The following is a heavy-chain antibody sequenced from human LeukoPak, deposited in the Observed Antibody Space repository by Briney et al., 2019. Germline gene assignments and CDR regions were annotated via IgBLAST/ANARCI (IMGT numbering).Heavy chain of an antibody. CDR2: INPNSGGT. D-gene: IGHD6-13*01. V-gene: IGHV1-2*02. Sequence: ASVKVSCKASGYTFTGYYMHWVRQAPGQGLEWMGWINPNSGGTNYAQKFQGRVTMTRDTSISTAYMELSRLRSDDTAVYYCARTAVRSSWYDFDYWGQGTLVTVSS. J-gene: IGHJ4*02. CDR1: GYTFTGYY. CDR3: ARTAVRSSWYDFDY.